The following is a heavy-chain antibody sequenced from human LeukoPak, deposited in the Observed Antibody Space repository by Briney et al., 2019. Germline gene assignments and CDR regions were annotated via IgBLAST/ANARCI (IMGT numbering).Heavy chain of an antibody. J-gene: IGHJ5*02. D-gene: IGHD2-2*01. CDR1: GFTFSSYA. CDR2: ISASGGTT. Sequence: PGGSLRLSCAASGFTFSSYAMSWVRQAPGEGLEWVSSISASGGTTYYADSVKGRFTISRDNSKNTLYLQMLSLRAEDSAIYYCAKDPREYCSSTSCPNWFDPWGQGTLVTVSS. V-gene: IGHV3-23*01. CDR3: AKDPREYCSSTSCPNWFDP.